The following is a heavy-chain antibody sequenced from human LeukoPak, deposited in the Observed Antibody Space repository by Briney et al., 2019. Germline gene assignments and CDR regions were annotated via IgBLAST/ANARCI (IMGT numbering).Heavy chain of an antibody. Sequence: GGSLTLSCVASGFTFSNYPMNWVRQAPGKGLEWVSGISHSGSSIYYADSVKGRFTIPRDNSKNTLYLQMDRLRVEDTAVYYCAMALDYWGQGTLVTVSS. CDR1: GFTFSNYP. CDR2: ISHSGSSI. J-gene: IGHJ4*02. CDR3: AMALDY. V-gene: IGHV3-23*01.